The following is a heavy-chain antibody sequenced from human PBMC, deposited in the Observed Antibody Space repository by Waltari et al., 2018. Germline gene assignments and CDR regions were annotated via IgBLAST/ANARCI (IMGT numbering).Heavy chain of an antibody. CDR1: GFTFSSYW. D-gene: IGHD3-3*01. Sequence: EVQLVESGGGLVQPGGSLRLSCAASGFTFSSYWMHWVRQAPGKGLVWVSRIKREGSSTSYADSVKGRFTISRDNAKNTLYLQMNSLRAEDTAVYYCARDETIFGVDNYYYYMDVWGKGTTVTISS. J-gene: IGHJ6*03. CDR3: ARDETIFGVDNYYYYMDV. CDR2: IKREGSST. V-gene: IGHV3-74*01.